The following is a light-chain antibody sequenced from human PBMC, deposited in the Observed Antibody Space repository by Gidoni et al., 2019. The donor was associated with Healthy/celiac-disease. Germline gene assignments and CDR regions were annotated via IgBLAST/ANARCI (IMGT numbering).Light chain of an antibody. CDR1: SSDGGSYNL. J-gene: IGLJ3*02. V-gene: IGLV2-23*02. CDR2: EVS. CDR3: CSYAGSSTLV. Sequence: QSALTQPASVSGSPGQSITISCTGTSSDGGSYNLVSWYQQHPGKAPKLMIYEVSKRPSGVSNRFSGSKSGNTASLTISGLQAEDEADYYCCSYAGSSTLVFGGGTKRTVL.